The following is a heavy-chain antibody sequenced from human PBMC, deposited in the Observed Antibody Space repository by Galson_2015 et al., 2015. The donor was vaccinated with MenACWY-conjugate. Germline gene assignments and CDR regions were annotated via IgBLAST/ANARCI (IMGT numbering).Heavy chain of an antibody. CDR3: ATSWGGDSRYFDL. Sequence: SLRLSCAASGFTFSSYEMNWVRQAPGKGLEWVPYIGSSSSVIYYADSVKGRFTVSRDNAKNSLYLQMNSLRAEDTAIYFCATSWGGDSRYFDLWGRGTLVTVSS. D-gene: IGHD2-21*01. CDR2: IGSSSSVI. V-gene: IGHV3-48*03. CDR1: GFTFSSYE. J-gene: IGHJ2*01.